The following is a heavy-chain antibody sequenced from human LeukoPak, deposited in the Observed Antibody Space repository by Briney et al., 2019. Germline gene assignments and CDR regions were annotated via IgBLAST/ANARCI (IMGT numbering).Heavy chain of an antibody. J-gene: IGHJ5*02. V-gene: IGHV4-59*01. CDR3: ARDLPENTAFNWFDP. CDR2: IYYSGST. D-gene: IGHD5-18*01. CDR1: GGSISSYY. Sequence: SETLSLTCTVSGGSISSYYWSWIRQPPGKGLEWIGYIYYSGSTNYNPSLKSRVTISVDTSKNQFSLKLSSVTAADTAVYYCARDLPENTAFNWFDPWGQGTLVTVSS.